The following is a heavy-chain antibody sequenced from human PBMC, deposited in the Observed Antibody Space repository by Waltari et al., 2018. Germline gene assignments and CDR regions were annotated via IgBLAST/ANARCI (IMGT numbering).Heavy chain of an antibody. V-gene: IGHV3-49*03. Sequence: EVHMVESGGDLVQPGRSLRLSCRGSVYIFGAYALGWFRQTPGKGLEWIGFVRSNIYGGVAEYAASVTGRFTITRDDDDNIAYLQMDSLRREDTAVYYCARESSGNIGWFDSWAGGPWSPSPQ. CDR3: ARESSGNIGWFDS. CDR2: VRSNIYGGVA. J-gene: IGHJ5*01. D-gene: IGHD2-15*01. CDR1: VYIFGAYA.